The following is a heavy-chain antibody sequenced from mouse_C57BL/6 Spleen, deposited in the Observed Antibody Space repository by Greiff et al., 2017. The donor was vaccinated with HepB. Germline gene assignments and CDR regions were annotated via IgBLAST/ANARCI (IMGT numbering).Heavy chain of an antibody. CDR1: GYTFTDYY. CDR3: ARGGDYYGSRGYAMDY. Sequence: EVQLQQSGPELVKPGASVKISCKASGYTFTDYYMNWVKQSHGKSLEWIGDINPNNGGTNYNQKFKGKATLTVDKSSSTAYMELRSLTSEDSAVYYCARGGDYYGSRGYAMDYWGQGTSVTVSS. J-gene: IGHJ4*01. D-gene: IGHD1-1*01. V-gene: IGHV1-26*01. CDR2: INPNNGGT.